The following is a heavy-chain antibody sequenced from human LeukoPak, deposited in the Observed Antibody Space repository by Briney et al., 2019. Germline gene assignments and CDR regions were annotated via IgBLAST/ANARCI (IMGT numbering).Heavy chain of an antibody. D-gene: IGHD4-11*01. J-gene: IGHJ4*02. Sequence: SEALSLTGTVSGGSISGGYWSWIRQPPGRGLEWIGYVYTSGSTNYNPSLKSRVTISVDTSKSQFALKLSSVTAADTAVYYCAKSYFDYSTYYSYYFNLWGQGALVTVSS. CDR2: VYTSGST. V-gene: IGHV4-4*09. CDR3: AKSYFDYSTYYSYYFNL. CDR1: GGSISGGY.